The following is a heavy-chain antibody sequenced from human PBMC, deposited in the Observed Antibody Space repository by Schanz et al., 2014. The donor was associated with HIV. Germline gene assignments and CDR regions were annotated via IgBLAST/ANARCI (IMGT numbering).Heavy chain of an antibody. D-gene: IGHD3-22*01. V-gene: IGHV3-33*05. Sequence: QVQLVESGGGVVQPGRSLRLSCTASGFTFSNYGMHWVRQAPGKGLEWVPVISYDGRNKLYADSVKGRFTISRDNSKNTLYLQMTTLRTEDTAVYYCAKPEYDSRGNSQSHFDYWGQGTLVTVSS. CDR2: ISYDGRNK. CDR1: GFTFSNYG. CDR3: AKPEYDSRGNSQSHFDY. J-gene: IGHJ4*02.